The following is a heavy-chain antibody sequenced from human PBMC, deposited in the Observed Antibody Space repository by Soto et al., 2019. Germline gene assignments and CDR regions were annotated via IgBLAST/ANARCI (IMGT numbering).Heavy chain of an antibody. CDR3: ARGQEYLNSGPNGDYYYYGMDV. Sequence: SVKVSCKSSVYTFTCYYMHLVRQAPGQGLEWMGWINPNSGGTNYAQKFQGWVTMTRDTSISTAYMELSRLRSDDTAVYYCARGQEYLNSGPNGDYYYYGMDVWGQGTTVTVSS. D-gene: IGHD2-2*01. J-gene: IGHJ6*02. V-gene: IGHV1-2*04. CDR2: INPNSGGT. CDR1: VYTFTCYY.